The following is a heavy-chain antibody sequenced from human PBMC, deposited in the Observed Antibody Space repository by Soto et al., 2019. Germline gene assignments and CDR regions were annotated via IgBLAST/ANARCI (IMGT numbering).Heavy chain of an antibody. CDR1: GGSISSGDYY. CDR3: AGFVVPASRNSDFDY. D-gene: IGHD2-15*01. J-gene: IGHJ4*02. CDR2: IYYSGST. Sequence: KPSETLSLTCTVSGGSISSGDYYWSWIRQPPGKGLEWIGYIYYSGSTYYNPSLKSRVTLSVDTSKNQFSLRLNSVTAADTAVYFCAGFVVPASRNSDFDYWGQGTLVTVSS. V-gene: IGHV4-30-4*01.